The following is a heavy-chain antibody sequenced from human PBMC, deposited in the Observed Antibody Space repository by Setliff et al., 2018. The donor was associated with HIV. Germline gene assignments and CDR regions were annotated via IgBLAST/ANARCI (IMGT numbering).Heavy chain of an antibody. Sequence: TLSLTCTVSGGSLSSGSYYWSWIRQPAGKGLEWIGRIYTSGSTNYNPSLKSRVTISVDTSKNQFSLKLRSVTAADTAVYYCARETYYYDNPQYYYYYMDVWGKGTTVTVS. CDR1: GGSLSSGSYY. CDR2: IYTSGST. J-gene: IGHJ6*03. D-gene: IGHD3-22*01. V-gene: IGHV4-61*02. CDR3: ARETYYYDNPQYYYYYMDV.